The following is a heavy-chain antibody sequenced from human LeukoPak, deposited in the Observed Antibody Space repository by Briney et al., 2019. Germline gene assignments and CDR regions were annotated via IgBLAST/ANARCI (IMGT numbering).Heavy chain of an antibody. V-gene: IGHV3-11*01. CDR3: AKDRGTTVTHGYFDY. CDR1: GFTFSDYY. CDR2: ISSSGSTI. J-gene: IGHJ4*02. D-gene: IGHD4-17*01. Sequence: GGSLRLSCAASGFTFSDYYMSWIRQAPGKGLEWVSYISSSGSTIYYADSVKGRFTISRDNAKNSLYLQMNSLRAEDTAVYYCAKDRGTTVTHGYFDYWGQGTLVTVSS.